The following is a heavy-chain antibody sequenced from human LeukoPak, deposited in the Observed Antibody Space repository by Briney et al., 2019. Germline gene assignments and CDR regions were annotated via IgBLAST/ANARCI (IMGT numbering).Heavy chain of an antibody. Sequence: GGSLRLSCAASGFTFSSYAMNWVRQAPGKGLEWVGFIRSKPYGGTTEYAASVKGRFTISRDDSESIAYLQINTLKTEDTAVYYCTRDYEWSRYWGQGTLVTVSS. D-gene: IGHD3-16*01. CDR2: IRSKPYGGTT. V-gene: IGHV3-49*04. CDR1: GFTFSSYA. J-gene: IGHJ4*02. CDR3: TRDYEWSRY.